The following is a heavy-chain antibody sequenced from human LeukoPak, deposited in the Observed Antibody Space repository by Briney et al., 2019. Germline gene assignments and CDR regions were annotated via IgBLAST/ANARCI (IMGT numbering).Heavy chain of an antibody. CDR2: ISGSGGST. CDR1: GFTFTSYA. Sequence: GGSLRLSCAASGFTFTSYAMTWVRQAPGKGLEWVSGISGSGGSTDYADSVKGRFTISRDNSKNTLYLQMNSLRAEDTAVCYCAKDVVPDYWGQGTLVTVSS. D-gene: IGHD2-15*01. V-gene: IGHV3-23*01. CDR3: AKDVVPDY. J-gene: IGHJ4*02.